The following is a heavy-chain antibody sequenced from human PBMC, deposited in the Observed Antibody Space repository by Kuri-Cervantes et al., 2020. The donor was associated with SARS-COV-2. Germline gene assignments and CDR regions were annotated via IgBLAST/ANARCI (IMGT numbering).Heavy chain of an antibody. J-gene: IGHJ4*02. CDR2: FDPEDGET. D-gene: IGHD6-6*01. CDR3: ATDFGYSSSSHADY. Sequence: ASVKVSCKVSGYTLTELSMHWVRQAPGKGLEWMGGFDPEDGETIYAQKFQGRVTMTEDTSTDTAYMELSSLRSKDTAVYYCATDFGYSSSSHADYWGQGTLVTVSS. V-gene: IGHV1-24*01. CDR1: GYTLTELS.